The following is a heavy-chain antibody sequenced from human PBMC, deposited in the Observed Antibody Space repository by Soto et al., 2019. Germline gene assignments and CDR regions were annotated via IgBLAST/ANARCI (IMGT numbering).Heavy chain of an antibody. CDR1: GGSISSGGYS. Sequence: TLSLTCAVSGGSISSGGYSWSWIRQPPGKGLEWIGYIYHSGSTYYNPSLKSRVTISVDRSKNQFSLKLSSVTAADTAVYYCARGVVVVTAATYYFDHWGQGTLVTVSS. D-gene: IGHD2-2*01. J-gene: IGHJ4*02. CDR3: ARGVVVVTAATYYFDH. V-gene: IGHV4-30-2*01. CDR2: IYHSGST.